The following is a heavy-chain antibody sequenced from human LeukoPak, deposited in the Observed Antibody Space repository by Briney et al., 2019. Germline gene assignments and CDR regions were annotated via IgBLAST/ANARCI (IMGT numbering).Heavy chain of an antibody. J-gene: IGHJ4*02. Sequence: PSETLSLTCAVSGGSISSGGYSWSWIRQPPGKGLEWIGYIYHSGSTYYNPSLKSRVTISVDRSKNQFSLKLSSVTAADTAVYYCALYDSSGYYDYWGQGTPVTVSS. CDR1: GGSISSGGYS. CDR3: ALYDSSGYYDY. CDR2: IYHSGST. D-gene: IGHD3-22*01. V-gene: IGHV4-30-2*01.